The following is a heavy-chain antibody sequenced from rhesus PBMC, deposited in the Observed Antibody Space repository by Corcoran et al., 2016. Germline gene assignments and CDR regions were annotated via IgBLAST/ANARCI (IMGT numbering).Heavy chain of an antibody. Sequence: QVQLQESGPGLVKPSETLSLTCAVSGGSISRNHLSWLRQPPGKGLEWIGRIYGGGGSTDYNPSLKSRVTISTDTSKNQFSLKLSSVTAADTAVYYCARNSQETYYYDTGYYTGIDYWGQGVLVTVSS. CDR3: ARNSQETYYYDTGYYTGIDY. CDR2: IYGGGGST. CDR1: GGSISRNH. V-gene: IGHV4-160*01. D-gene: IGHD3-28*01. J-gene: IGHJ4*01.